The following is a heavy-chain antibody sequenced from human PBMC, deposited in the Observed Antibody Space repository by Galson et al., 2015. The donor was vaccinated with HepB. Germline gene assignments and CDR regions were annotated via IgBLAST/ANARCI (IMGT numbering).Heavy chain of an antibody. CDR3: ARARTRSDIVATSPGY. CDR1: GFTFSSYG. Sequence: SLRLSCAASGFTFSSYGMHWVRQAPGKGLEWVAVIWYDGSNKYYADSVKGRFTISGDNSKNTLYLQMNSLRAEDTAVYYCARARTRSDIVATSPGYWGQGTLVTVSS. D-gene: IGHD5-12*01. V-gene: IGHV3-33*01. CDR2: IWYDGSNK. J-gene: IGHJ4*02.